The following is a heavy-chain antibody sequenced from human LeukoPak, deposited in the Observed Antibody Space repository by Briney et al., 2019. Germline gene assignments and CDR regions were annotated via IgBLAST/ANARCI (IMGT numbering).Heavy chain of an antibody. CDR1: GFTFSANN. CDR2: IDHDGSQK. CDR3: AKDGEGGIYSFDD. D-gene: IGHD7-27*01. J-gene: IGHJ4*02. Sequence: GGSLRLSCAVSGFTFSANNMHWVRQAPGKGLEWVTFIDHDGSQKFYADSVKGRFTISRDNSKNALYLHINSLRPEDTAVYYCAKDGEGGIYSFDDWGQGSLVTVSS. V-gene: IGHV3-30*02.